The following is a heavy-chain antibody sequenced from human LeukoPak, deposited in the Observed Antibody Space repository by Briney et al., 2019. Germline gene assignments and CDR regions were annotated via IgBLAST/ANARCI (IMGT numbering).Heavy chain of an antibody. CDR3: ARYVDTAMADDAFDI. D-gene: IGHD5-18*01. Sequence: ASVKVSCMSSGYTFTNFYMHWVRQAPGQGLEWMGIINPSGGSTSYAQKFQGRVTMTRDMSTSTVYMELSSLRSEDTAVYYCARYVDTAMADDAFDIWGQGTMVTVSS. CDR2: INPSGGST. V-gene: IGHV1-46*01. CDR1: GYTFTNFY. J-gene: IGHJ3*02.